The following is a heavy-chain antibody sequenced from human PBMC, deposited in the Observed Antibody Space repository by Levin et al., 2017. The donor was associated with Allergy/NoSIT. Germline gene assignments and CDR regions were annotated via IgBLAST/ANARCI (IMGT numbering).Heavy chain of an antibody. CDR1: GYTFTSYG. CDR2: ISAYNGNT. Sequence: GESLKISCKASGYTFTSYGISWVRQAPGQGLEWMGWISAYNGNTNYAQKLQGRVTMTTDTSTSTAYMELRSLRSDDTAVYYCARFNMITFGGVIVIWGGPYFDYWGQGTLVTVSS. J-gene: IGHJ4*02. D-gene: IGHD3-16*02. V-gene: IGHV1-18*01. CDR3: ARFNMITFGGVIVIWGGPYFDY.